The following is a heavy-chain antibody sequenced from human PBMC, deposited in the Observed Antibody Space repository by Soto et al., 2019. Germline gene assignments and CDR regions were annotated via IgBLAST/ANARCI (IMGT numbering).Heavy chain of an antibody. CDR1: GGSISSYY. D-gene: IGHD3-3*01. J-gene: IGHJ6*03. CDR3: ASYQTSITIPYYYMDV. V-gene: IGHV4-59*01. CDR2: IYYSGST. Sequence: SETLSLTCTVSGGSISSYYWSWIRQPPGKGLEWIGYIYYSGSTNYNPSLKSRVTISVDTSKNQFSLKLSSVTAADTAVYYCASYQTSITIPYYYMDVWGKGTTVTVSS.